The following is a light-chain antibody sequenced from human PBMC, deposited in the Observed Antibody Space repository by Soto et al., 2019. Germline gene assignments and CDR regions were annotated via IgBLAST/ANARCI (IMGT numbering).Light chain of an antibody. J-gene: IGKJ2*01. CDR3: QQYHDSPMNT. CDR2: GAS. Sequence: VLPQSPDTLSLSPGDRATLSCRASQSVRSTFLAWYQQKPGQAPRLLIYGASNRAAGIPERLSGSASGTEFPLTISRLEPDDSAVYYCQQYHDSPMNTFVQGTKLQIK. CDR1: QSVRSTF. V-gene: IGKV3-20*01.